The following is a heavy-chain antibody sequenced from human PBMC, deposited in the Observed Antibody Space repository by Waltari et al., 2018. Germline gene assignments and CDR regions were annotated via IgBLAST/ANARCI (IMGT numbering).Heavy chain of an antibody. CDR2: INSDGSST. J-gene: IGHJ4*02. CDR3: AREINWNDGGRFFDS. CDR1: GFTFRSYL. Sequence: EVQLVESGGGVVQPGESLRLSCPASGFTFRSYLMHWVRQAPGKGLVWVSRINSDGSSTIYADSVKGRFTISRDNAKNTLYLQMNSLRAEDTAVYYCAREINWNDGGRFFDSWGQGTLVTVSS. D-gene: IGHD1-20*01. V-gene: IGHV3-74*01.